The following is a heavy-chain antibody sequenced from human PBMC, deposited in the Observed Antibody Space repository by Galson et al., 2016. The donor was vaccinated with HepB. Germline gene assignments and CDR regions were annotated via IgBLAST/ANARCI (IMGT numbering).Heavy chain of an antibody. CDR1: GASISSSGYS. V-gene: IGHV4-39*07. J-gene: IGHJ1*01. CDR2: IYYSGST. D-gene: IGHD1-7*01. CDR3: AAGYNWDF. Sequence: SETLSLTCTVSGASISSSGYSWGWIRQPPGKGLEWIGSIYYSGSTNYNPSLKSRVTISADTSKNQFSLNLSSVTAADTAVYYCAAGYNWDFWGPGTLVSVS.